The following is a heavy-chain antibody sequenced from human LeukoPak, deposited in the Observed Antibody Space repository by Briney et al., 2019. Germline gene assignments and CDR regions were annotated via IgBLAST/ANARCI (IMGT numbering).Heavy chain of an antibody. CDR2: IYHSGST. CDR1: GYSISSGYY. D-gene: IGHD4-17*01. Sequence: SETLSPTCTVSGYSISSGYYRGWIRQPPGKGLEWIGCIYHSGSTYYHPSLKSRVTISVDTSENQFSLTLNSVTAADTAVYYCARSRGGYGDYGSWFDPWGQGIPVIVSS. J-gene: IGHJ5*02. V-gene: IGHV4-38-2*02. CDR3: ARSRGGYGDYGSWFDP.